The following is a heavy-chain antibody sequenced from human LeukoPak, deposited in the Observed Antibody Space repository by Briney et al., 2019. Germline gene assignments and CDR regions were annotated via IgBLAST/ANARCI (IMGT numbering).Heavy chain of an antibody. D-gene: IGHD3-22*01. CDR3: ARVGYYDSSGYSFDY. Sequence: SETLSLNCTVSGGSISSYYWSWIRQPAGKGLEWIGRIYTSGSTNYNPSLKSRVTMSVDTSKNQFSLKLSSVTAADTAVYYCARVGYYDSSGYSFDYWGQGTLVTVSS. J-gene: IGHJ4*02. CDR1: GGSISSYY. V-gene: IGHV4-4*07. CDR2: IYTSGST.